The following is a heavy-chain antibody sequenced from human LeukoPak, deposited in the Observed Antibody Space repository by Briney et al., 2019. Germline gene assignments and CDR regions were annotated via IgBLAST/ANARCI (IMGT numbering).Heavy chain of an antibody. D-gene: IGHD3-10*01. V-gene: IGHV4-34*01. CDR3: ARSTSYGSGSYRH. J-gene: IGHJ4*02. CDR1: GGSFSGYY. Sequence: PETLSLTCAVYGGSFSGYYWSWIRQPPGRGLEWIGEINHSGSTNYNPSLKSRVTISVDTSKNQFSLKLSSVTATDTAVYYCARSTSYGSGSYRHWGQGTLVTVSS. CDR2: INHSGST.